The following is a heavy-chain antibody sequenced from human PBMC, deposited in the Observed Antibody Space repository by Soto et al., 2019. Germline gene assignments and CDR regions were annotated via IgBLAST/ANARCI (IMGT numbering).Heavy chain of an antibody. CDR2: ISAYNGNT. J-gene: IGHJ6*02. D-gene: IGHD2-2*02. V-gene: IGHV1-18*01. Sequence: ASVKVSCKASGYTFTSYGISWVRQAPGQGLEWMGWISAYNGNTNYAQKLQGRVTMTTDTSTSTAYMELRSLRSDDTAVYYCARDVPDCSSTSCYIWYYYYGMDVWGPGTTVTVSS. CDR3: ARDVPDCSSTSCYIWYYYYGMDV. CDR1: GYTFTSYG.